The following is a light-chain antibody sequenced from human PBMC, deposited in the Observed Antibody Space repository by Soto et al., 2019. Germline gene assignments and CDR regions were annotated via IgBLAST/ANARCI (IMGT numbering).Light chain of an antibody. V-gene: IGLV4-69*01. Sequence: QPMLTQSPSASATLGASVKLTCTLSSGHSSYAIAWHQQQPEKGPRYLMKLNSDGSHSKGDGIPDRFSGSSSGAECYLTISSLQSEDEADYYCQTWGTGIPWVFGGGTKLTVL. CDR2: LNSDGSH. J-gene: IGLJ3*02. CDR1: SGHSSYA. CDR3: QTWGTGIPWV.